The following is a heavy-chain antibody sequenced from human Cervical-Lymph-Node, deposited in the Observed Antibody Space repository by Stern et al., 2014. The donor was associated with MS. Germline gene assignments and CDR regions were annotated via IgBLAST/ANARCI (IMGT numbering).Heavy chain of an antibody. CDR1: GGTFSSYT. Sequence: QVQLVQSGAEVKKPGSSVKVSCKAFGGTFSSYTMSWVRQAPGQGLEWMGRSTPIFGTANYAQKVQDRVTITEDKFTSTHYTALNSLRSEDTAVYYCAREALLGGNYYALDVWGQGTTVTVSS. CDR2: STPIFGTA. CDR3: AREALLGGNYYALDV. D-gene: IGHD2-15*01. J-gene: IGHJ6*02. V-gene: IGHV1-69*06.